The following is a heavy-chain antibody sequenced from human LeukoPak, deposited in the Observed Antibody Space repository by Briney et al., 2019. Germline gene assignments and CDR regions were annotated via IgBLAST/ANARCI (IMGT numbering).Heavy chain of an antibody. V-gene: IGHV1-69*05. CDR1: GGTFSSYA. D-gene: IGHD6-13*01. Sequence: SVKVSCKASGGTFSSYAISWVRQAPGQGLEWMGGIIPIFGTANYAQKFQGRVTITTDESTSTAYMELSSLRSEDTAVYYCARVNLGYSSSWYYFDYWGQGTLVTVSS. CDR3: ARVNLGYSSSWYYFDY. J-gene: IGHJ4*02. CDR2: IIPIFGTA.